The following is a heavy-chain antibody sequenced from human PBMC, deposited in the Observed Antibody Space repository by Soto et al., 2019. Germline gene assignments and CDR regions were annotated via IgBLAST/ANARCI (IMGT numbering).Heavy chain of an antibody. D-gene: IGHD2-21*01. J-gene: IGHJ3*02. V-gene: IGHV3-74*01. CDR2: INIDGSDT. Sequence: AGGSLRLSCAASGLTFSSSWMHWVRQAPGKGLVWVSRINIDGSDTTYADSVKGRFTISRDNAKNTLYLQMNSLRAEDTAVYYCTRDRDIVVVNVHYDVFDIWGQGTMVTVSS. CDR1: GLTFSSSW. CDR3: TRDRDIVVVNVHYDVFDI.